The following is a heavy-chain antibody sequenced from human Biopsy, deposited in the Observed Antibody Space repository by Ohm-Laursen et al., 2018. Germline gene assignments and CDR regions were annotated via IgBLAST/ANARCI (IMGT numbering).Heavy chain of an antibody. CDR3: ARVPAYPSIDGYYGLDL. CDR2: IDPSSGNA. V-gene: IGHV1-2*02. D-gene: IGHD3-9*01. J-gene: IGHJ6*02. CDR1: GYTFAGYY. Sequence: ASVKISCNASGYTFAGYYLHWVRQAPGHGLEWMGWIDPSSGNANYAQSFQGRLTVTRDTSISTAYMELTSLTFDDTAIYYCARVPAYPSIDGYYGLDLWGQGTTVIVSS.